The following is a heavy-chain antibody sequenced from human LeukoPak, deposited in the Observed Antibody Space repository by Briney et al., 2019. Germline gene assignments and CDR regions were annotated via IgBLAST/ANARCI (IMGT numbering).Heavy chain of an antibody. CDR3: AKPAAVGSRTYYYMDV. D-gene: IGHD6-13*01. CDR2: ISSSSSYI. Sequence: GGSLRLSCAASGFTFSSYAMSWVHQAPGKGLEGVSSISSSSSYIYYADSVKGRFTISRDNAKNSLYLQMNSLRAEDTAVYYCAKPAAVGSRTYYYMDVWGKGTTVTVSS. CDR1: GFTFSSYA. V-gene: IGHV3-21*01. J-gene: IGHJ6*03.